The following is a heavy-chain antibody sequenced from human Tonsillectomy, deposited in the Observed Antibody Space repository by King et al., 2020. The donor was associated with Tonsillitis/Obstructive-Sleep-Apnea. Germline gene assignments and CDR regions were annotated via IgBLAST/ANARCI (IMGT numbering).Heavy chain of an antibody. J-gene: IGHJ4*02. CDR3: ARGGLRFLEWLSLFDY. D-gene: IGHD3-3*01. Sequence: QMGQSGAEVKKPGASVKVSCKASGYTFTSYYMHWVRQAPGQGLAWMGIINPSGGSTSYAQKFQGRVTMTRDTSTSTVYMELSSLRSEDTAVYYCARGGLRFLEWLSLFDYWGQGTLVTVSS. CDR2: INPSGGST. V-gene: IGHV1-46*01. CDR1: GYTFTSYY.